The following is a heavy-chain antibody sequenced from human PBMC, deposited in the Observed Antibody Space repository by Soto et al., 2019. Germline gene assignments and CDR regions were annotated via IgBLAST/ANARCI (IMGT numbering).Heavy chain of an antibody. CDR3: AKRGSGWPRETFDY. V-gene: IGHV3-23*01. Sequence: EEQLLESGGGLVQPGGSLRLSCAASGFTFSSYAMSWVRQAPGKGLEWVSAISGSGGSTYYADSVKGRFTISRDNSKNTLYLQMISLRAEDTAVYYCAKRGSGWPRETFDYWGRGTLVTVSS. CDR1: GFTFSSYA. D-gene: IGHD6-19*01. J-gene: IGHJ4*02. CDR2: ISGSGGST.